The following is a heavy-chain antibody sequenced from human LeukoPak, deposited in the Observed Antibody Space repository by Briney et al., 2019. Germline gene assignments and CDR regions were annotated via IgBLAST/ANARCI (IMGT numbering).Heavy chain of an antibody. CDR2: INWNGGST. CDR3: ARGGAARPDY. V-gene: IGHV3-20*04. Sequence: PGGSLRLSCAASGFTFDDYGMSWVRQAPGKGLEWVSGINWNGGSTGYADSVKGRFTISRDNAKDSLYLQMSSLRPDDTAVYYCARGGAARPDYWGQGTLVTVSS. J-gene: IGHJ4*02. D-gene: IGHD6-6*01. CDR1: GFTFDDYG.